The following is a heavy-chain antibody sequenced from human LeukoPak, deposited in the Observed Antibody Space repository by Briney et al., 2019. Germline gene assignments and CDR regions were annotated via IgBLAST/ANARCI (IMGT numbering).Heavy chain of an antibody. CDR3: TGYYYDSSGYPRPWFDP. CDR2: IYHTGHT. D-gene: IGHD3-22*01. Sequence: PSETLSLTCTVSGGSVSGYYWSWIRQPPGGGLEWIGYIYHTGHTHYNASLKGRVTMSMDTSQSQISLRMSSMTAADTAVYYCTGYYYDSSGYPRPWFDPWGQGTLVTVSS. CDR1: GGSVSGYY. V-gene: IGHV4-59*04. J-gene: IGHJ5*02.